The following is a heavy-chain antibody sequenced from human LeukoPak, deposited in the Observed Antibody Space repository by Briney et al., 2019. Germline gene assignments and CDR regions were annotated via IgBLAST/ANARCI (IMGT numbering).Heavy chain of an antibody. J-gene: IGHJ4*02. CDR1: GYTFTGYY. Sequence: ASVKVSCKASGYTFTGYYMHWVRQAPGQGLEWMGWINPNSGGTNYAQKFQGRGTMTRDTSISTAYMELSRLRSDDTAVYYCAVYITIFSRAANYWGQGTLVTVSS. D-gene: IGHD3-9*01. V-gene: IGHV1-2*02. CDR2: INPNSGGT. CDR3: AVYITIFSRAANY.